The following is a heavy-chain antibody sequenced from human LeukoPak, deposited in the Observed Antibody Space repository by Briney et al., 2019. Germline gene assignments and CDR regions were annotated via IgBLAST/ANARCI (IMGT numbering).Heavy chain of an antibody. V-gene: IGHV3-74*01. CDR1: GFTFSSYW. D-gene: IGHD6-19*01. Sequence: GGSLRLSCAASGFTFSSYWMHWVRQAPGKGLVWVSRINSDGSSTSYADSVKGRFTISRDNAKNSLYLQMNSLRAEDTALYYCAKDSVAVAGIIDYWGQGTLVTVSS. CDR3: AKDSVAVAGIIDY. CDR2: INSDGSST. J-gene: IGHJ4*02.